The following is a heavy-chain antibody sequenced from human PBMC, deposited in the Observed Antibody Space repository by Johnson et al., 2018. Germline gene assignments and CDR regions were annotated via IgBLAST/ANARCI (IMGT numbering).Heavy chain of an antibody. J-gene: IGHJ6*02. CDR2: MTRDGRLT. V-gene: IGHV3-74*01. CDR1: GFTFSGYW. D-gene: IGHD3-3*01. Sequence: VQLQESGGGLVEHGVTLRLSCAASGFTFSGYWMHWARQAPGKGLVWVSRMTRDGRLTSYADSEKGRFTISRNNAKKTLYLHMNSLRAEDTDVYYCARDPYDLWRALMDVWGQGTTVTVSS. CDR3: ARDPYDLWRALMDV.